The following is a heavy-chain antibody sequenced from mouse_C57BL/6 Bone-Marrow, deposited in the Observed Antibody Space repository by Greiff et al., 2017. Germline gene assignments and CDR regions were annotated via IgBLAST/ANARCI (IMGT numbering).Heavy chain of an antibody. J-gene: IGHJ4*01. V-gene: IGHV1-52*01. CDR2: IDPSDSET. CDR3: AREEDYYGSSYARDY. D-gene: IGHD1-1*01. Sequence: QVQLQQPGAELVRPGSSVKLSCKASGYTFTSYWMHWVKQRPIQGLEWIGNIDPSDSETHYNQKFKDKATLTVDKSSSTAYMQLSSLTSEDSAVYYCAREEDYYGSSYARDYWGQGTSVTVSS. CDR1: GYTFTSYW.